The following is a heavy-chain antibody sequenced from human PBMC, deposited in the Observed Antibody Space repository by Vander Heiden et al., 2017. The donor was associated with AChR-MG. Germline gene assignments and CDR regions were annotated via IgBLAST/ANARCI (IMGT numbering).Heavy chain of an antibody. J-gene: IGHJ6*02. CDR1: GFTFSTYG. CDR3: ARDRSDILTFGYLSYGMDV. CDR2: IRYDGSNK. Sequence: QVQLVESGGGEVQPGGSLRLSCAASGFTFSTYGMHWVRQAPGKGLEWVAVIRYDGSNKYYADSVKGRFTISRDNSKNTLYLQMNSLRVEDTAVYYCARDRSDILTFGYLSYGMDVWGQGTTVTVSS. D-gene: IGHD3-9*01. V-gene: IGHV3-30*02.